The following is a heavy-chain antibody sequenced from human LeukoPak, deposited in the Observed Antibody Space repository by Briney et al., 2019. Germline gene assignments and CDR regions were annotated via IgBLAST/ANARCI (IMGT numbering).Heavy chain of an antibody. V-gene: IGHV3-30*04. CDR1: GFTFSSYT. D-gene: IGHD4-17*01. CDR2: ISSDGSNE. Sequence: SGGSLRLSCAASGFTFSSYTMHWVRQAPGKGLEWVAIISSDGSNEDYADSVKGRFTISRDNSKNTLSLQMNSLRVDDTAVYNCARRGTVSLFDSWGQGTLVTVSS. J-gene: IGHJ4*02. CDR3: ARRGTVSLFDS.